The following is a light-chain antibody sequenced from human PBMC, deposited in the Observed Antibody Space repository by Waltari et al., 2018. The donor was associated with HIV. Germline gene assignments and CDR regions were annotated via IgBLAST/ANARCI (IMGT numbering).Light chain of an antibody. CDR3: QQYNSWPLA. CDR1: QNIINN. CDR2: GAS. J-gene: IGKJ1*01. V-gene: IGKV3-15*01. Sequence: EIVMTQSPATLSVSPGERATLSCRASQNIINNLAWYQQKPGQTPRLLIYGASTRATGSPARFSGSGSGTEFTLTISSLQSEDFAVYYCQQYNSWPLAFGQGTKVEIK.